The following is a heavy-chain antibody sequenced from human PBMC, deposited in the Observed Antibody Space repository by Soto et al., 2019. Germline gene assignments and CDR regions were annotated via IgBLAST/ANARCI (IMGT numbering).Heavy chain of an antibody. Sequence: ASVKVSCKASGYTFTSYGISWVRQAPGQGLEWMGWISAYNGNTNYAQKLQGRVTMTTDTSTSTAYMELRSLRSDDTAVYYCARVFLVSGVKPDNWFDPWGQGTLVTVSS. CDR3: ARVFLVSGVKPDNWFDP. J-gene: IGHJ5*02. D-gene: IGHD3-10*01. V-gene: IGHV1-18*01. CDR1: GYTFTSYG. CDR2: ISAYNGNT.